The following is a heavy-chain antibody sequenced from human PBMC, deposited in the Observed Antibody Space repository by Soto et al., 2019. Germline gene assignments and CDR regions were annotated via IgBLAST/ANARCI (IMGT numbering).Heavy chain of an antibody. Sequence: EVQLVDSGGGLVQPGGSLRLSCAASGFIFSNYVMSWVRQAPWKWLEWVSSISDSGGTSYYADSVKVRFTISRDNSKNPLYLQMNSLRAEDTAIYYCAKRPRALLTFDYWGQGTLVTVSS. V-gene: IGHV3-23*04. CDR3: AKRPRALLTFDY. J-gene: IGHJ4*02. CDR2: ISDSGGTS. CDR1: GFIFSNYV. D-gene: IGHD1-26*01.